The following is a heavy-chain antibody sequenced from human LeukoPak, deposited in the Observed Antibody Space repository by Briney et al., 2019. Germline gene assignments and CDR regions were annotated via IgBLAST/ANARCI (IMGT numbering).Heavy chain of an antibody. CDR1: GFTFSSYG. J-gene: IGHJ4*02. Sequence: GGSLRLSCAASGFTFSSYGMHWVRQAPGKGLEGVAVISYDGSNKYYADSVKGRFTISRDNPKNTLYLQMNSLRAEDTAVYYCAKDREGASHYWAQGTLVTVSS. CDR2: ISYDGSNK. V-gene: IGHV3-30*18. CDR3: AKDREGASHY. D-gene: IGHD1-26*01.